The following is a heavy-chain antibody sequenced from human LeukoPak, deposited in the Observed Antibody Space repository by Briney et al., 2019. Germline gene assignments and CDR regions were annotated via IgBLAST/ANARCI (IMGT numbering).Heavy chain of an antibody. CDR3: AREKHCSGGSCYVGKYYFDY. V-gene: IGHV3-7*01. Sequence: GGSLRLSCAASGFTFSSYWMSWVRQAPGKGLEWVANIKQDGSEKYYVDSVKGRFTISRDNAKNSLYLQMNSLRAEDTAVYYCAREKHCSGGSCYVGKYYFDYWGQGTLVTVSS. D-gene: IGHD2-15*01. CDR1: GFTFSSYW. J-gene: IGHJ4*02. CDR2: IKQDGSEK.